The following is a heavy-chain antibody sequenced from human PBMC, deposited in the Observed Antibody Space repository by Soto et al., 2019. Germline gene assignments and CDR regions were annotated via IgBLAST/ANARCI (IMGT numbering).Heavy chain of an antibody. CDR3: AKDPNFYDSSGYYPFYYYYGMDV. CDR1: GFTFSSYA. V-gene: IGHV3-23*01. CDR2: ISGSGGST. D-gene: IGHD3-22*01. J-gene: IGHJ6*02. Sequence: EVQLLESGGGLVQPGGSLRLSCAASGFTFSSYAMSWVRQAPGKGLEWVSAISGSGGSTYYADSVKGRFTISRDNSKNTLYLQMNGLRAEDTAVYYCAKDPNFYDSSGYYPFYYYYGMDVWGQGTTVTVSS.